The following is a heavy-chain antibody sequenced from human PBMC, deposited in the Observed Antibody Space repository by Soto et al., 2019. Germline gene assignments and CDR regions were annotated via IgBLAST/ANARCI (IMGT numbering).Heavy chain of an antibody. J-gene: IGHJ3*01. CDR2: TCLRSKCYS. V-gene: IGHV6-1*01. Sequence: PPQTLSLTCAISRDSASTHIATWNSIRHSPSRGHEWLGRTCLRSKCYSEYAVSVKSRLAIRPDTSKNIFSLQLSSVTPEDTAVYFCARAAVAFDAFDLWGQGTVVTVSS. CDR3: ARAAVAFDAFDL. D-gene: IGHD2-15*01. CDR1: RDSASTHIAT.